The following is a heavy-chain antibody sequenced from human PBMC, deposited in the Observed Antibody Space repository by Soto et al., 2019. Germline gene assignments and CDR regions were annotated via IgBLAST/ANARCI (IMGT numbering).Heavy chain of an antibody. V-gene: IGHV4-34*01. CDR3: ARPHYHNWSGYSFDY. J-gene: IGHJ4*02. CDR2: INHSGST. CDR1: GGSFSGYY. Sequence: SETLSLTCAVYGGSFSGYYWSWIRQPPGKGLEWIGEINHSGSTNYNPSLKSRVTISVDTSKNQFSLKLSSVTAADTAVYYCARPHYHNWSGYSFDYWGQGNRVTVSS. D-gene: IGHD3-3*01.